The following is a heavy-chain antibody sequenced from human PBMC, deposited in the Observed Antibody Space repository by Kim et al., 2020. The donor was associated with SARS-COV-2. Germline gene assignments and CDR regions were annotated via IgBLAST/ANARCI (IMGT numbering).Heavy chain of an antibody. CDR1: GYTFTSYD. J-gene: IGHJ5*02. V-gene: IGHV1-8*01. D-gene: IGHD6-6*01. CDR2: MNPNSGNT. CDR3: ARVPSSIAARRRGNWFDP. Sequence: ASVKVSCKASGYTFTSYDINWVRQATGQGLEWMGWMNPNSGNTGYAQKFQGRVTMTRNTSISTAYMELSSLRSEDTAVYYCARVPSSIAARRRGNWFDPWGQGTLVTVSS.